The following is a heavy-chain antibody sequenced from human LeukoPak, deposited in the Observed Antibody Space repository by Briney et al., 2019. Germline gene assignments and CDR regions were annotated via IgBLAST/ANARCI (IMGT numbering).Heavy chain of an antibody. V-gene: IGHV4-4*07. Sequence: SETLSLTCTVSGGSISSYYWSWIRQPAGKGLEWIGRIYSSGSTDYNPSLKSRATMSVDTSKNKFSLKLSSVTAADTAVYYCARDSGTTGEVKFDPWGQGILVTVSS. J-gene: IGHJ5*02. CDR2: IYSSGST. D-gene: IGHD3-10*01. CDR1: GGSISSYY. CDR3: ARDSGTTGEVKFDP.